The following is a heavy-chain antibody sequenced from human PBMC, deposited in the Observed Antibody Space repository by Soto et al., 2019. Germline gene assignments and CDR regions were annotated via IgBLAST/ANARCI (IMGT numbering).Heavy chain of an antibody. Sequence: SETLSLTCTVSGGSVSRDSNFWSWIRQPPGKGLEWIGYIYYSGPTRYNPSLESRVTISIDSSKNQVSLKLSSVTAADTAVYYCARTDYGTAYFDPWGQGSLVTVSS. V-gene: IGHV4-61*01. CDR2: IYYSGPT. D-gene: IGHD3-10*01. CDR1: GGSVSRDSNF. J-gene: IGHJ5*02. CDR3: ARTDYGTAYFDP.